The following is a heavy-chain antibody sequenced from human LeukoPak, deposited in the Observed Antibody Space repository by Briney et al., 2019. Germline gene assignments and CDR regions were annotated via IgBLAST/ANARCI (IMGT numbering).Heavy chain of an antibody. CDR2: IYTSGST. CDR3: ARGKYYDFWSGYWDWFDP. D-gene: IGHD3-3*01. CDR1: GGSISSYY. V-gene: IGHV4-4*07. Sequence: PSETLSLTCTVSGGSISSYYWSWIRQPAGRGLEWIGRIYTSGSTNYNTSLKSRVTMSLDTSKNQFSLNLNSVTAADTAVYYCARGKYYDFWSGYWDWFDPWGQGTLVTVSS. J-gene: IGHJ5*02.